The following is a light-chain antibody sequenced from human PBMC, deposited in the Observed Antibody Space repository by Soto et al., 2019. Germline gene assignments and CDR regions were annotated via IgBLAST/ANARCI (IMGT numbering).Light chain of an antibody. Sequence: IQLTQSPSSPSASVGDRVTITCRASQGISSYLAWYQQKPGKAPKLLIYAASTLQSGVPSRFSGSGSGTDFALTISSLKPEDFATYYCQLLNNYPLLTFGGGTKVDIK. J-gene: IGKJ4*01. V-gene: IGKV1-9*01. CDR3: QLLNNYPLLT. CDR2: AAS. CDR1: QGISSY.